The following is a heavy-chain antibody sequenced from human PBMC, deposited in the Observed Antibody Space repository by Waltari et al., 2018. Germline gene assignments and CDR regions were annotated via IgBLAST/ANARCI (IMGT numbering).Heavy chain of an antibody. CDR1: GYTFIGYY. D-gene: IGHD6-19*01. J-gene: IGHJ6*02. Sequence: QVQLPQSGAEVRKPGASVKVSCEASGYTFIGYYLHWLRPAPGPGLEWIGRLAPKGRGTGWAQEWQVGGRIAGHISATRAYIEVTGLRSGDTAVYYGAREGVAGSCEGCILDFSYYGMGVWGRGTRVTVAS. CDR2: LAPKGRGT. CDR3: AREGVAGSCEGCILDFSYYGMGV. V-gene: IGHV1-2*06.